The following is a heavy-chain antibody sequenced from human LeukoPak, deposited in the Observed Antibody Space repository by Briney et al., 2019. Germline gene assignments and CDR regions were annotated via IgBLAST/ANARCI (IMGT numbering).Heavy chain of an antibody. CDR3: ARGPPTAQYFQH. Sequence: EASVKVSCKASGYTFTTYDINWVRQATGQGLEWMGWINPNSGNTGYAQKFQGRVTISRNTSIITVYMELSSLRSEDTAVYYCARGPPTAQYFQHWGQGTLVTVSS. D-gene: IGHD1-1*01. V-gene: IGHV1-8*03. CDR2: INPNSGNT. J-gene: IGHJ1*01. CDR1: GYTFTTYD.